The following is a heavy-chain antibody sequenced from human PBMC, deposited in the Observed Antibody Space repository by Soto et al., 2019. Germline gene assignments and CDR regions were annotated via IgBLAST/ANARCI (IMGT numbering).Heavy chain of an antibody. V-gene: IGHV4-34*01. J-gene: IGHJ6*02. CDR1: GGSFSGYY. Sequence: SETLSLTCAVYGGSFSGYYWSWIRQPPGKGLEWIGESNHSGSTNYNPSLKSRVTISVDTSKNQFSLKLSSVTAADTAVYYCARGSPSTIFGVVLKRYGMDVWGQGTTVTVSS. D-gene: IGHD3-3*01. CDR2: SNHSGST. CDR3: ARGSPSTIFGVVLKRYGMDV.